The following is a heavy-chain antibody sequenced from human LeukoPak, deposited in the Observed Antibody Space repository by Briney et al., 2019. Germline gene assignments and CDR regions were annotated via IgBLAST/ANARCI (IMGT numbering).Heavy chain of an antibody. Sequence: GGSLRLSCAASGFTFSSYGMHWVRQAPGKGLEWVAVIAHDGRNIQYGDSVKGRLTISRDNSKKTLYLQVNSPRADDTAVYYCAKDEGSRCGGGCPLHSWGQGPWFTVSS. CDR1: GFTFSSYG. CDR3: AKDEGSRCGGGCPLHS. D-gene: IGHD2-21*01. CDR2: IAHDGRNI. J-gene: IGHJ1*01. V-gene: IGHV3-30*18.